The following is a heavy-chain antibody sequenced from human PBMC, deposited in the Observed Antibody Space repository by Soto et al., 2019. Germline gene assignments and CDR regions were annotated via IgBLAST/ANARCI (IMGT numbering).Heavy chain of an antibody. J-gene: IGHJ6*02. CDR3: ARDNIQPGRGYGSGSYFVNFFTQTYYYGMDV. CDR2: IWYDGSNK. Sequence: PGGSLRLSCAASGFTFSSYGMHWVRQAPGKGLEWVAVIWYDGSNKYYADSVKGRFTISRDNSKNTLYLQMNSLRAEDTAVYYCARDNIQPGRGYGSGSYFVNFFTQTYYYGMDVWGQGTTVTVSS. CDR1: GFTFSSYG. V-gene: IGHV3-33*01. D-gene: IGHD3-10*01.